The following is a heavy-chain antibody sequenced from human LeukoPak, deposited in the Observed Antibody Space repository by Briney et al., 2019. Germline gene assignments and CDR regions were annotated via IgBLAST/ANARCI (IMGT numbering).Heavy chain of an antibody. Sequence: GGSLRLSCAASGFTFSNYWMTWVRQAPGKGLEWVANINKDGSEKNYVDSVKGRFTISRDNAKNSLYLQINSLRADDTAVYYCARYQVAIDYWSQGTLVTVSA. CDR3: ARYQVAIDY. D-gene: IGHD2-2*01. V-gene: IGHV3-7*03. CDR1: GFTFSNYW. CDR2: INKDGSEK. J-gene: IGHJ4*02.